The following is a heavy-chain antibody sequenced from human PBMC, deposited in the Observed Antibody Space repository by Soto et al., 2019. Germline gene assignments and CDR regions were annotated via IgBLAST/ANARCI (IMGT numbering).Heavy chain of an antibody. CDR1: TFSMYS. D-gene: IGHD1-26*01. J-gene: IGHJ5*02. CDR3: TGDQAGSYDSWFDP. Sequence: EVQVVESGGGLVHPGGSLRLSCNFTFSMYSMNWVRQAPGKGLEWVASISSGSAYIKYADSVKGRFTISRDNAKNSVSLQMNSRRVNDPALYFCTGDQAGSYDSWFDPGGLETLVTVSS. CDR2: ISSGSAYI. V-gene: IGHV3-21*01.